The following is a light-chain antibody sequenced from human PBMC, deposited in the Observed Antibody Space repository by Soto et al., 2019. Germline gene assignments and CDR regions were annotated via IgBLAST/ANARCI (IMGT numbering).Light chain of an antibody. CDR1: QSISNY. J-gene: IGKJ4*02. Sequence: DIQMNQSPSSLSASVGDRLTITCRASQSISNYLNWYQQKQGIAPKLLIYGASSLKSGVPSRVSGSGYVTDFTLTISSLQPKDFATYYCRQRYSIPLTFGGGTNVEIK. V-gene: IGKV1-39*01. CDR3: RQRYSIPLT. CDR2: GAS.